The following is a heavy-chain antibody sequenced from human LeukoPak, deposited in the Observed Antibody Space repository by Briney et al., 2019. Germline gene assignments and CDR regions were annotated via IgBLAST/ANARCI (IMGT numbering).Heavy chain of an antibody. CDR3: ARDHTHIMVRGAAYNWFDP. D-gene: IGHD3-10*01. J-gene: IGHJ5*02. CDR2: ISAYNGNT. CDR1: GYTFTSYG. V-gene: IGHV1-18*01. Sequence: ASVKVSCKASGYTFTSYGISWVRQAPGQGLEWMGWISAYNGNTNYAQKLQGRVTMTTDTSTSTAYMELRSLRSDDTAVYYCARDHTHIMVRGAAYNWFDPWGRGTLVTVSS.